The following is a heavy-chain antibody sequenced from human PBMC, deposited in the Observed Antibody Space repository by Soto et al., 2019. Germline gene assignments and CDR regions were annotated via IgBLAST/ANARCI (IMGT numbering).Heavy chain of an antibody. V-gene: IGHV1-69*13. CDR1: GGTFSSYA. J-gene: IGHJ6*02. Sequence: RAAVKVSYKASGGTFSSYAISWVRQAPGQGLAWMGGIIPIFGTANYAQKLQGRVTITADESTSTAYMALSSLRSEDTAVYYCARVGVDYDFWSGYNYYYGMDVWGQGTTVTVSS. CDR3: ARVGVDYDFWSGYNYYYGMDV. D-gene: IGHD3-3*01. CDR2: IIPIFGTA.